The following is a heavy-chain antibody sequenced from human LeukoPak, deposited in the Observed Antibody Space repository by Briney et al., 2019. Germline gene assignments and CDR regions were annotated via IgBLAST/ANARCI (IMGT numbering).Heavy chain of an antibody. CDR2: IIQDGSEK. V-gene: IGHV3-7*01. J-gene: IGHJ4*02. CDR1: GFTFSGNW. CDR3: ARVRYRYGPASAFFDY. D-gene: IGHD2-8*02. Sequence: SGGSLRLSCAASGFTFSGNWLSWVRQAPGKGLEWVANIIQDGSEKYYVDSVKGRFTISRDNTKNSLFLQMNSLRAEDTAVYYCARVRYRYGPASAFFDYWGQGTLVTVSS.